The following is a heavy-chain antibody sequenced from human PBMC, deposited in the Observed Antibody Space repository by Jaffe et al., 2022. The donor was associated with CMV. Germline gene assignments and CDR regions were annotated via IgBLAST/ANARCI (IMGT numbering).Heavy chain of an antibody. CDR3: TRQRNDFGVVGAPNHYYYGMDV. CDR2: IRSKANSYAT. CDR1: GFTFSGSA. D-gene: IGHD3-3*01. Sequence: EVQLVESGGGLVQPGGSLKLSCAASGFTFSGSAMHWVRQASGKGLEWVGRIRSKANSYATAYAASVKGRFTISRDDSKNTAYLQMNSLKTEDTAVYYCTRQRNDFGVVGAPNHYYYGMDVWGQGTTVTVSS. J-gene: IGHJ6*02. V-gene: IGHV3-73*02.